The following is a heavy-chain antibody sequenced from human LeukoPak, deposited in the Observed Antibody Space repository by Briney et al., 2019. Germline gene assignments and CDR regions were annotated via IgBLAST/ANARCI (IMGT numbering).Heavy chain of an antibody. Sequence: SETLSLTCTVSGGSISSGSYYWSWIRQPAGKGLEWIGRIYTSGSTNYNPSLKSRVTISVDTSKNQFSLKLSSVTAADTAVYYCARVGVSGAARLDYWGQGTLVTVSS. CDR2: IYTSGST. CDR1: GGSISSGSYY. D-gene: IGHD6-6*01. V-gene: IGHV4-61*02. J-gene: IGHJ4*02. CDR3: ARVGVSGAARLDY.